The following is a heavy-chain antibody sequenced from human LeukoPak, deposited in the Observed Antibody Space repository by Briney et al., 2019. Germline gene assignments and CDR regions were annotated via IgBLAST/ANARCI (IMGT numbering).Heavy chain of an antibody. Sequence: PSETLSLTCAVSGGSISSYYWSWIRQPPGKGLEWIGYVYYSGSTNYNPSLKSRVTISVDTSKNQFSLKLSSVIAADTAVYSCARGSYYDSSGYYVDYWGQGTLVTVSS. CDR3: ARGSYYDSSGYYVDY. CDR2: VYYSGST. CDR1: GGSISSYY. J-gene: IGHJ4*02. V-gene: IGHV4-59*01. D-gene: IGHD3-22*01.